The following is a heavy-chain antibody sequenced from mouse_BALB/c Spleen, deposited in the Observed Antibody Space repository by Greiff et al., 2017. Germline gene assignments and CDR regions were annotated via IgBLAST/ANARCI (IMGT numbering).Heavy chain of an antibody. CDR2: IYPSDSYT. V-gene: IGHV1-69*02. J-gene: IGHJ4*01. Sequence: QVQLQQPGAELVRPGASVKLSCKASGYTFTSYWINWVKQRPGQGLEWIGNIYPSDSYTNYNQKFKDKATLTVDKSSSTAYMQLSSPTSEDSAVYYCTRWAGFYAMDYWGQGTSVTVSS. CDR3: TRWAGFYAMDY. CDR1: GYTFTSYW.